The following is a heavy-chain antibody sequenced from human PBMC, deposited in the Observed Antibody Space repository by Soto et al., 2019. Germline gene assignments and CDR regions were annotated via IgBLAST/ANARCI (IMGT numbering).Heavy chain of an antibody. D-gene: IGHD3-9*01. J-gene: IGHJ4*02. Sequence: TLALTCSVSGGSIAIGGYYWSWIRRHPGKGLEWIGYIYYSGRTYYNPSLKSRLTISVDTSKNQFSLRLSSVTAADTAVYYCARVKDYYISIDYWGLGTLVTVSS. CDR2: IYYSGRT. V-gene: IGHV4-31*03. CDR1: GGSIAIGGYY. CDR3: ARVKDYYISIDY.